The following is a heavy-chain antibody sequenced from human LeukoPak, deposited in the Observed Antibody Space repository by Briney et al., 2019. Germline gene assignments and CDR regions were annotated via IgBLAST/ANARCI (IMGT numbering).Heavy chain of an antibody. D-gene: IGHD3-22*01. CDR2: INWNGGST. V-gene: IGHV3-20*04. CDR1: GFTFDDYG. CDR3: ERVRYYDSSGYYKRWYYYMDV. Sequence: GGSLRLSCAASGFTFDDYGMSWVRQAPGKGLELVSCINWNGGSTVYADSVKGRFTISRDKAKTSLYLQINILRAEDAALYCCERVRYYDSSGYYKRWYYYMDVWGKGTTVTVSS. J-gene: IGHJ6*03.